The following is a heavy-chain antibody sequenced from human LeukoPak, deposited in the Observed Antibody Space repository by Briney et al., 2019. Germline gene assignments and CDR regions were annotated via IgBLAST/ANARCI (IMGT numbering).Heavy chain of an antibody. V-gene: IGHV1-3*01. CDR1: GYTFTSYA. CDR3: ARGATPYYYDSSGYYNY. J-gene: IGHJ4*02. CDR2: INAGNGNT. D-gene: IGHD3-22*01. Sequence: ASVKLSCKASGYTFTSYAMHWVRHAHGQGLGWMGWINAGNGNTKYSQKFQSRVTITRDTSASTAYMELSSLRSEDTAVYYCARGATPYYYDSSGYYNYWGQGTLVTVSS.